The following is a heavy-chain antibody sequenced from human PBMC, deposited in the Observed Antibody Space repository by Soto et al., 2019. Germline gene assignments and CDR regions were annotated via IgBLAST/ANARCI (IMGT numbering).Heavy chain of an antibody. CDR3: ATGITIYYYYYYMDV. CDR1: GFTFSSYA. D-gene: IGHD1-1*01. Sequence: GGSLRLSCAASGFTFSSYAMSWVRQAPGKGLEWVSAISGSGGSTYYADSVKGRFTISRDNSKNTLYLQMNSLRAEDTAVYYCATGITIYYYYYYMDVWGKGTTVTVSS. J-gene: IGHJ6*03. V-gene: IGHV3-23*01. CDR2: ISGSGGST.